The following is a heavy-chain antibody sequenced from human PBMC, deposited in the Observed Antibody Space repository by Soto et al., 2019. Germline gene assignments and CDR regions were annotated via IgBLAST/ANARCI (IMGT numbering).Heavy chain of an antibody. CDR3: VRGALGIAGLDP. Sequence: EVQLVESGGGLVQPGGSLRLSCAASGITFSGYWMYWVRQAPGKGLVWVSRIKGDGSTTMYAASVMGRFTTSRDNARSMLYLQMNSLRVEDTAVYYCVRGALGIAGLDPWGQGTLVTVSS. V-gene: IGHV3-74*03. CDR2: IKGDGSTT. CDR1: GITFSGYW. D-gene: IGHD6-13*01. J-gene: IGHJ5*02.